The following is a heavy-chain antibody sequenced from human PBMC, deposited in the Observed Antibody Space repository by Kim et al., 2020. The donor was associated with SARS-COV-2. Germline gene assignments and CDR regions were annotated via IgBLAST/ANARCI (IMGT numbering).Heavy chain of an antibody. V-gene: IGHV3-48*03. CDR1: GFTFSSYE. Sequence: GGSLRLSCAASGFTFSSYEMNWVRQAQGKGLEWDSYISSSCSTIYYADSVKGRFTISRDNAKNSLYLQMNSLRAEDTAVYYCVREERITMIVVVITSAFDICGQGTMVTVSS. CDR3: VREERITMIVVVITSAFDI. D-gene: IGHD3-22*01. CDR2: ISSSCSTI. J-gene: IGHJ3*02.